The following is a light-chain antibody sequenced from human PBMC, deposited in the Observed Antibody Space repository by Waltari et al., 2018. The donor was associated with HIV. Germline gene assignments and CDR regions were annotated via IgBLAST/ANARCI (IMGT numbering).Light chain of an antibody. V-gene: IGKV1-39*01. J-gene: IGKJ2*01. CDR2: GTS. CDR1: QSFSSY. Sequence: DIQMTQSPSSLSASVGDGVTITCRATQSFSSYLNWYQQRPGAAPKLLIYGTSSLQGGVPSRISGSGSGTDFTLTITNLQPEDFAIYFCQQSYSTPYTFGQGTKVEIK. CDR3: QQSYSTPYT.